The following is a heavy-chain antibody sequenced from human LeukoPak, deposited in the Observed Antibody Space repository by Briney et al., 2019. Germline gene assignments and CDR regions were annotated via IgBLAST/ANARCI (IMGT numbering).Heavy chain of an antibody. CDR1: GYTFTSYD. CDR3: ARVKGKSWYFLGY. V-gene: IGHV1-8*03. D-gene: IGHD6-13*01. CDR2: MNPNSGNT. J-gene: IGHJ4*02. Sequence: ASVKVSCKASGYTFTSYDINWVRQATGQGLEWMGWMNPNSGNTGYAQKFQGRVTITRNTSISTAYMELSSLRSEDTAVYYCARVKGKSWYFLGYWGQGTLVTVSS.